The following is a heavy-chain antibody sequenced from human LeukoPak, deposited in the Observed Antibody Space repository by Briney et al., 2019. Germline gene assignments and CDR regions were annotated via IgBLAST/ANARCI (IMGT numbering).Heavy chain of an antibody. D-gene: IGHD1-26*01. CDR2: FDPEDGET. CDR1: GYTLTELS. V-gene: IGHV1-24*01. CDR3: ATRGRRELPLGYFDY. J-gene: IGHJ4*02. Sequence: ASVKVSCKVSGYTLTELSMHWVRQAPGKGLEWMGGFDPEDGETIYAQKFQGRVTMTEDTSTDTAYMELSSLRSEDTAVYYCATRGRRELPLGYFDYWGQGTLVTVSS.